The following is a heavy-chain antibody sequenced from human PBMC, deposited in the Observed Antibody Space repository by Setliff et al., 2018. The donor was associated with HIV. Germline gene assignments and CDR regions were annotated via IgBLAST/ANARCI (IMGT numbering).Heavy chain of an antibody. CDR3: ARDSGMAVVGTWRRLDP. Sequence: ASVKVSCKASGGTFTNSAIGWVRQAPGQGLEWMAWINVGNGNTKTARKFQGRVALTTDTSTSTAHMELRNLRSDDTAVYYCARDSGMAVVGTWRRLDPWGQGTLVTVSS. J-gene: IGHJ5*02. D-gene: IGHD6-19*01. V-gene: IGHV1-18*01. CDR1: GGTFTNSA. CDR2: INVGNGNT.